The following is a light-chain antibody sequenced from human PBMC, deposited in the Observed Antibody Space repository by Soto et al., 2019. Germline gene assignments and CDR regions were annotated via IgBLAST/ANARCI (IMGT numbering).Light chain of an antibody. J-gene: IGKJ5*01. CDR1: QSISSY. CDR3: QQSYSTPT. Sequence: DIQMTQSPSSLSASVVDRVTITFRASQSISSYLTWYQQKPGKAPKLLIYAASSLQSGVPSRFSGSGSGTDFTLTISSLQPEDFATYYCQQSYSTPTFGQGTRLEIK. V-gene: IGKV1-39*01. CDR2: AAS.